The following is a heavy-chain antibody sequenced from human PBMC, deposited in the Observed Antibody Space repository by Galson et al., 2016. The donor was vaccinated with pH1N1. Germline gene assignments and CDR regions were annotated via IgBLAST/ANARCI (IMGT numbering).Heavy chain of an antibody. CDR1: GYTFTSFY. CDR3: AKASDLSAYDLDYFDY. J-gene: IGHJ4*02. V-gene: IGHV1-2*06. CDR2: INPNRGDS. D-gene: IGHD5-12*01. Sequence: SVKVSCKASGYTFTSFYIHWVRQAPGQGLEWMGRINPNRGDSNFAQKFQGRVAMTSDTSISTACMELSSLRSDDTAFYYCAKASDLSAYDLDYFDYWGQGTLVTVSS.